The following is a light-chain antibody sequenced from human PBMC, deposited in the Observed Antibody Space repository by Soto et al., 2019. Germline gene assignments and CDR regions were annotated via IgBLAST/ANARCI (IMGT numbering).Light chain of an antibody. V-gene: IGLV2-8*01. CDR1: SNDVGHSSF. J-gene: IGLJ1*01. CDR3: NAQADNGKHV. Sequence: QSALTQPPSASGSPGQSVTISCTGTSNDVGHSSFISWYQQHPGKGPKLIIYEVSKRPSGVPDRFSGSKSGNTVSLSVSGLQDEDESDYFSNAQADNGKHVFGTGTKVTVL. CDR2: EVS.